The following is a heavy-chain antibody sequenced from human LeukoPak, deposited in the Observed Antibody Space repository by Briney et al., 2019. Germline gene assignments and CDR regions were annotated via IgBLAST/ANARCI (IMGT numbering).Heavy chain of an antibody. CDR1: GFTFSSYA. CDR2: ISYDGSNK. Sequence: GGSLRLSCAASGFTFSSYAMHWVRQAPGKGLEWVAVISYDGSNKYYADSVKGRFTISRDNSKNTLYLQMNSLRAEDTAVYYCAREEELVLTGYYDYYYYGMDVWGQGTTVTVSS. CDR3: AREEELVLTGYYDYYYYGMDV. D-gene: IGHD3-9*01. V-gene: IGHV3-30*04. J-gene: IGHJ6*02.